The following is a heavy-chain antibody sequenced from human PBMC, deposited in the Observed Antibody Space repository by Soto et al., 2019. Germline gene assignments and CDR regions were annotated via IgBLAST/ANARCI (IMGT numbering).Heavy chain of an antibody. V-gene: IGHV3-7*01. D-gene: IGHD5-12*01. CDR2: IKQDGSAK. Sequence: HPGGSLRLSCAASGFTLSSYRMSWVRQAPGKGLEWVANIKQDGSAKYYVDSVKGRFTISRDNAKNSLYWQMNSLRAKDTAVYYCARPQRGYSGYDLPDYRGQGTLVTVSS. CDR1: GFTLSSYR. CDR3: ARPQRGYSGYDLPDY. J-gene: IGHJ4*02.